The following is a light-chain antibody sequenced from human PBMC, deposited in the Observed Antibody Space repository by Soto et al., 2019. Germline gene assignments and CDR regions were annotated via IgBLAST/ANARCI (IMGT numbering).Light chain of an antibody. CDR1: SSNIGNNY. Sequence: QSVLTQSPSVSAAPGQKVTISCSGSSSNIGNNYVTWYQPLPGTAPKLLIYDNNKRPSGIPDRFSGSKSGTSGTLDITGLQTWDEADYYCATWDGSLPGEVFGGGTKLTVL. J-gene: IGLJ2*01. CDR2: DNN. CDR3: ATWDGSLPGEV. V-gene: IGLV1-51*01.